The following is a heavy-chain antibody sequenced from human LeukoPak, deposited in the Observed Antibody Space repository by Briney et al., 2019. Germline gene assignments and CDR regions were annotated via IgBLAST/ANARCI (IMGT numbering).Heavy chain of an antibody. CDR1: GFTFSTYW. CDR2: IKQDGSEK. D-gene: IGHD3-22*01. J-gene: IGHJ6*03. V-gene: IGHV3-7*01. CDR3: ARDTYDSSDYHFYYMDV. Sequence: GGPLRLSCAASGFTFSTYWMSWLRQAPGEGLEWVANIKQDGSEKHYGDSVRGGFTISRDNAKKSLYLQMNSLRAEDTALYFCARDTYDSSDYHFYYMDVWGKGTTVTVSS.